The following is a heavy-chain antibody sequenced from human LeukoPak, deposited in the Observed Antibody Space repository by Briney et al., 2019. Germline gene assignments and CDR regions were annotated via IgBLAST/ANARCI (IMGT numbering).Heavy chain of an antibody. D-gene: IGHD3-3*01. V-gene: IGHV1-69*02. CDR3: ATSRTIFGVVRSFDP. CDR1: GGTFISYN. Sequence: ASVKVSCKASGGTFISYNISWVRQAPGQGLEWMVRIITILGIANYEQKFQGRVTITADKYTSTAYMELSSLRSEDTAVYYCATSRTIFGVVRSFDPWGQGTLVTVSS. CDR2: IITILGIA. J-gene: IGHJ5*02.